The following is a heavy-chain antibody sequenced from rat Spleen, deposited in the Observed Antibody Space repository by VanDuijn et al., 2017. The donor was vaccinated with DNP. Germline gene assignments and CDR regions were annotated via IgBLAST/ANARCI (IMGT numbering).Heavy chain of an antibody. D-gene: IGHD1-11*01. CDR1: RITFSDHN. V-gene: IGHV5S10*01. J-gene: IGHJ3*01. Sequence: EVQLVESGGDLIQPGRSLKLSCEVSRITFSDHNMAWVRQSPKKGLEWVATIIQDGTRNYYRDSVKGRFTISRDNARSTLYLQIDSLRSEDTATYYCATGATEGFPYWGQGTLVSVSS. CDR3: ATGATEGFPY. CDR2: IIQDGTRN.